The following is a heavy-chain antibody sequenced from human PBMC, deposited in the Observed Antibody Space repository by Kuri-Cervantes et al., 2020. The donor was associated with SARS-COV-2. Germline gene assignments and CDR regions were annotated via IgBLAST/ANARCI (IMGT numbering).Heavy chain of an antibody. CDR2: IIPVFGTT. Sequence: SVKVSCKASGGTFSSFGFNWVRQAPGQGLEWMGGIIPVFGTTDYAQKFHGRFTIVADESTNTAYMDLSSLKSDDTAVYYCAIVLSERQPSAFDYWGQGTQVTVSS. D-gene: IGHD1-1*01. V-gene: IGHV1-69*13. J-gene: IGHJ4*02. CDR3: AIVLSERQPSAFDY. CDR1: GGTFSSFG.